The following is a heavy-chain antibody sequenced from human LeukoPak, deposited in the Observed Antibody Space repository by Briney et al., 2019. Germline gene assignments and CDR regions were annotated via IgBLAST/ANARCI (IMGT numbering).Heavy chain of an antibody. CDR1: GGTFSSYA. CDR3: GRDRGRH. Sequence: GASENLSRKASGGTFSSYAISWVRQAPGQGLEWMGGIIPIFGTANYAQKFQGRVTTTSVESTSTAFIERSSPGSDATAVYYYGRDRGRHWGQGTLVSVSS. CDR2: IIPIFGTA. J-gene: IGHJ4*02. V-gene: IGHV1-69*13.